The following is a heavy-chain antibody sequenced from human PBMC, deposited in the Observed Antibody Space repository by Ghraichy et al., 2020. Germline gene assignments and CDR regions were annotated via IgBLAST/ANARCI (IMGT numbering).Heavy chain of an antibody. D-gene: IGHD3-22*01. Sequence: GSLRLSCTASGFTFGDYAMSWFRQAPGKGLEWVGFIRSKAYGGTTEYAASVKGRFTISRDDSKSIAYLQMNSLKTEDTAVYYCTREAEYYYDSSGYYRLLERNDYWGQGTLVTVSS. CDR3: TREAEYYYDSSGYYRLLERNDY. CDR1: GFTFGDYA. J-gene: IGHJ4*02. V-gene: IGHV3-49*03. CDR2: IRSKAYGGTT.